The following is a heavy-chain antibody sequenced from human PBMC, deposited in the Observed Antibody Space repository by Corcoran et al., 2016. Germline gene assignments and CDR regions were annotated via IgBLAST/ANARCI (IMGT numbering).Heavy chain of an antibody. CDR3: ARIPGESDTRYYYYGMDV. J-gene: IGHJ6*02. CDR2: INPSGGST. CDR1: GYTFTSYY. Sequence: QVQLVQSGAEVKKPGASVKVSCKASGYTFTSYYMHWVRQAPGQGLEWMGIINPSGGSTSYAQKFQGRVTMTRDTSTSTVYMELSSLRSEDTAVYYCARIPGESDTRYYYYGMDVWGQGTTVTVSS. D-gene: IGHD4-17*01. V-gene: IGHV1-46*01.